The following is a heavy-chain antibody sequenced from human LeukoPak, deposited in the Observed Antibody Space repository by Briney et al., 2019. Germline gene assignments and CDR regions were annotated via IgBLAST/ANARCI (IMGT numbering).Heavy chain of an antibody. J-gene: IGHJ4*02. D-gene: IGHD3-16*02. CDR1: NYSSSTDYY. Sequence: SETLSLTCTVSNYSSSTDYYWGWIRQPTGKGLEWIGTMYHSGSTYYNPSLKSRVTISVDTSKNQFSLKLSSVTAADTAVYYCARYDVWGSYRAFDYWGQGTLVTVSS. V-gene: IGHV4-38-2*02. CDR2: MYHSGST. CDR3: ARYDVWGSYRAFDY.